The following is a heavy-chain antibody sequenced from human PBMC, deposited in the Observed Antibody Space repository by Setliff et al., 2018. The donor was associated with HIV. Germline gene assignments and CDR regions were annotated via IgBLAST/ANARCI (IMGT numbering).Heavy chain of an antibody. Sequence: SETLSLTCTVSGASINSQSDYWNWILQPAGKELEWIGHIYASGYTYYKPSLESRVTISVDTSKSQFSLKLHSVTAADTAVYYCARARGSMGYINTFDVWGQGSLVTVTS. D-gene: IGHD3-16*01. V-gene: IGHV4-61*09. CDR2: IYASGYT. J-gene: IGHJ4*02. CDR1: GASINSQSDY. CDR3: ARARGSMGYINTFDV.